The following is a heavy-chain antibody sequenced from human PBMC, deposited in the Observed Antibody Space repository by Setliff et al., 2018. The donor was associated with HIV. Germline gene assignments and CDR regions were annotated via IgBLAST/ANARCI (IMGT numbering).Heavy chain of an antibody. Sequence: TSETLSLTCSVSGVSLFTTDYYWGWIRQPPGKGLEWIGSFYYSGNTYYNPSLKSRVTISVDTSQSQLSLKLRGVTAADTAVYYCSKRYSDFWSGQTDVWGKGTTVTVSS. CDR1: GVSLFTTDYY. J-gene: IGHJ6*04. CDR3: SKRYSDFWSGQTDV. CDR2: FYYSGNT. D-gene: IGHD3-3*01. V-gene: IGHV4-39*01.